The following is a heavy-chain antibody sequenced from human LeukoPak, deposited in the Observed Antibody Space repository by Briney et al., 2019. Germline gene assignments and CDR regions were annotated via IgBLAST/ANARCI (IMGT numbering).Heavy chain of an antibody. CDR3: ARSILTGYYDAFDI. Sequence: PSETLSLTCTVSGGSISSYYWSWLRQPPGKGLEWIGYIYYSGSTNHNPPLKSRVTISVDTSKNQFSLKLSSVTAADTAVYYRARSILTGYYDAFDIWGQGTMVTVSS. CDR2: IYYSGST. V-gene: IGHV4-59*01. J-gene: IGHJ3*02. CDR1: GGSISSYY. D-gene: IGHD3-9*01.